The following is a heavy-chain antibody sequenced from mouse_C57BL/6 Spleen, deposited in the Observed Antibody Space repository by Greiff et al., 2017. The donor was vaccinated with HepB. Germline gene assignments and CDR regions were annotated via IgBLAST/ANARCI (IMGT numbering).Heavy chain of an antibody. Sequence: QVQLKESGPELVKPGASVKISCKASGYAFSSSWMNWVKQRPGKGLEWIGRIYPGDGDTNYNGKFKGKATLTADKSSSTAYMQLSSLTSEDSAVYFCAQITTAHWYFDVWGTGTTVTVSS. CDR3: AQITTAHWYFDV. D-gene: IGHD1-2*01. CDR2: IYPGDGDT. J-gene: IGHJ1*03. V-gene: IGHV1-82*01. CDR1: GYAFSSSW.